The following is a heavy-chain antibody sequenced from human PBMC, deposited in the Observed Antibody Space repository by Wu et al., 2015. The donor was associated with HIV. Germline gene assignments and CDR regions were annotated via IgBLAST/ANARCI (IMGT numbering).Heavy chain of an antibody. V-gene: IGHV1-8*01. J-gene: IGHJ6*02. Sequence: QVQLVQSGAEVKKPGASVKVSCKASGYTFTSYDINWVRQATGQGLEWMGWMNPXSGNTGYAQKFQGRVTMTRHTSISTAYMELSSLRSEDTAVYYXARGRYSGYDYYYFYYAMDVWGQGTTVTVSS. D-gene: IGHD5-12*01. CDR1: GYTFTSYD. CDR3: ARGRYSGYDYYYFYYAMDV. CDR2: MNPXSGNT.